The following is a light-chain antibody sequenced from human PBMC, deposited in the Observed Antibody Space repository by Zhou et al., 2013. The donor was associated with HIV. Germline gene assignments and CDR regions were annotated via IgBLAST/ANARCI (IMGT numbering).Light chain of an antibody. V-gene: IGKV1-5*03. CDR1: QGISSW. CDR2: MTS. J-gene: IGKJ1*01. CDR3: QKYNSPWT. Sequence: DIQMTQSPSTLSASVGDRVTITCRASQGISSWLAWYQQKPGKAPKLLIYMTSTLQSGVPSRFSGSGSGTEFSLTISSLQPDDFATYYCQKYNSPWTFGQGTTVEIK.